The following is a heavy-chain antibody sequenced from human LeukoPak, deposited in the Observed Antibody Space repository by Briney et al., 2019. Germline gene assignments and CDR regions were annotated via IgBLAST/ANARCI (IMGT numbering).Heavy chain of an antibody. CDR2: ISSSSSSI. V-gene: IGHV3-21*01. Sequence: GGSLRLSCVGSGFMFSSYDMNWVRQAPGKGLEWVSSISSSSSSIYYADSVKGRFTISRDNAKNSLCLQMNSLRAEDTAVYYCARGQNWFDPWGQGTLVTVSS. CDR1: GFMFSSYD. CDR3: ARGQNWFDP. J-gene: IGHJ5*02.